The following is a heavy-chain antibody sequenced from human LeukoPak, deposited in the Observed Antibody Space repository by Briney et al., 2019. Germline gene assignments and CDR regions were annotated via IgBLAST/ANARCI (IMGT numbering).Heavy chain of an antibody. V-gene: IGHV1-18*03. CDR3: ARRGGGPITHLDY. D-gene: IGHD3-10*01. J-gene: IGHJ4*02. CDR2: ISAYNGNT. CDR1: GYTFTSYA. Sequence: GASVKVSCEASGYTFTSYAMHWVRQAPGQGLEWMGWISAYNGNTNYVQKFQGRVTMTTDTSTSTAYMELRSLRSDDMAVYFCARRGGGPITHLDYWGQGTLVTVSS.